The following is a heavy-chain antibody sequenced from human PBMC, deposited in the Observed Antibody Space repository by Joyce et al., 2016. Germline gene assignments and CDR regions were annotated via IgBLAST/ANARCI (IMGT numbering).Heavy chain of an antibody. CDR2: IAKYGNKK. CDR3: AKRYDYVDY. V-gene: IGHV3-30*18. D-gene: IGHD3-16*01. CDR1: GFTFSNYG. J-gene: IGHJ4*02. Sequence: QVQLVESGGGVVQPGRSLRLSCAASGFTFSNYGMHWVRQAPGKGLDWVAVIAKYGNKKYYADSVKGRFTIARDNSKNTLYLQMNSLRAEDTAVYYCAKRYDYVDYWGQGTLVTVSS.